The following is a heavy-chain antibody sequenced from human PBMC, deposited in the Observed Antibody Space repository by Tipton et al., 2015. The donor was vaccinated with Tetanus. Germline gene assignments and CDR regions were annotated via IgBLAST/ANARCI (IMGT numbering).Heavy chain of an antibody. J-gene: IGHJ6*02. CDR3: AKATVQNYYYYYGMDV. D-gene: IGHD5-18*01. V-gene: IGHV4-39*01. CDR1: GGSISSSSYY. Sequence: TLSLTCTVSGGSISSSSYYWGWIRQPPGKGLEWIGSIYYSGSTYYNPSLKSRVTISVDTSKNQFSLKLSSVTAADTAVYYCAKATVQNYYYYYGMDVWGQGTTVTVSS. CDR2: IYYSGST.